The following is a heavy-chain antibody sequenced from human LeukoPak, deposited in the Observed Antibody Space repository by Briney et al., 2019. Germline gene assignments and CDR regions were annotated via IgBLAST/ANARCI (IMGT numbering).Heavy chain of an antibody. Sequence: SETLSLTCTVSGGSISSDYWSWIRQPPGKGPEWIGYISYSGNTNYNPSLKSRVTISVDTSKNQFSLKLSSVTAADTAVYYCARGFYGDYVFDYWGQGTLVTVSS. D-gene: IGHD4-17*01. CDR3: ARGFYGDYVFDY. J-gene: IGHJ4*02. V-gene: IGHV4-59*12. CDR2: ISYSGNT. CDR1: GGSISSDY.